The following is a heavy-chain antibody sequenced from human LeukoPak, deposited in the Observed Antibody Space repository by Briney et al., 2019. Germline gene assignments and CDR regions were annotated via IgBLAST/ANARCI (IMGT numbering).Heavy chain of an antibody. V-gene: IGHV3-23*01. CDR3: AKNPQLEGWIYFDS. Sequence: GGSLRLSCAASGFTFSSCSMSWVRQAPGKGLEWVSSISGSGGRIDYADSVKGRFTISRDNSKNTLSLQMNSLTAEDTAVYYCAKNPQLEGWIYFDSWGQGILVTVSS. CDR2: ISGSGGRI. CDR1: GFTFSSCS. D-gene: IGHD1-1*01. J-gene: IGHJ4*02.